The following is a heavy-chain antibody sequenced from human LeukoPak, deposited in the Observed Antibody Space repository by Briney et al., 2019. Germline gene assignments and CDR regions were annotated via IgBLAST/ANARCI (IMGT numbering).Heavy chain of an antibody. CDR2: IYYTGST. CDR1: GGSINSYY. D-gene: IGHD3/OR15-3a*01. V-gene: IGHV4-59*01. J-gene: IGHJ4*02. Sequence: SQTLSLTCTVSGGSINSYYWSWIRQPPGKGLECIGHIYYTGSTYYKPSLESRVTISVDTAKNQISLKLSSVTAADTAVYYCARYEEFSTGYSASSPRRYFDHWGQGNLVTVSS. CDR3: ARYEEFSTGYSASSPRRYFDH.